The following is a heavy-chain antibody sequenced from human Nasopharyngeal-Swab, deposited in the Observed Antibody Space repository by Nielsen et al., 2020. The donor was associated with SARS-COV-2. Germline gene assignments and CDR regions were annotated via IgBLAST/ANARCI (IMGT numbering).Heavy chain of an antibody. CDR2: IIPILGTK. V-gene: IGHV1-69*01. J-gene: IGHJ6*02. Sequence: WVRQAPGRGLEWLGGIIPILGTKDYAQKFQGTVTITADESTLTVYMELNSLRFEDTAVYYCAKGVRYFDFLPPITYYYYGLDLWGQGTTVTVSS. D-gene: IGHD3-9*01. CDR3: AKGVRYFDFLPPITYYYYGLDL.